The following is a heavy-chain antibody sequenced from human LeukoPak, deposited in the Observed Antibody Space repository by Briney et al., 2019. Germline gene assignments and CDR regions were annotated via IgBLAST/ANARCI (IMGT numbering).Heavy chain of an antibody. Sequence: SVKVSCKASGGTFSSYAISWVRQAPGQGLEWMGRIIPILGIANYAQKFQGRVTMTRDTSTSTVYMELSSLRSEDTAVYYCARDLGIVVVVAATPGVDCWGQGTLVTVSS. CDR1: GGTFSSYA. J-gene: IGHJ4*02. D-gene: IGHD2-15*01. V-gene: IGHV1-69*04. CDR3: ARDLGIVVVVAATPGVDC. CDR2: IIPILGIA.